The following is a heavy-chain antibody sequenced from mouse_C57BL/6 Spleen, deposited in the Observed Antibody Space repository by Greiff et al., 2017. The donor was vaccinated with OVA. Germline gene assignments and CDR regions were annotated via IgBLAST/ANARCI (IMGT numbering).Heavy chain of an antibody. CDR3: TLSGSSYDFDY. CDR1: GFNIKDYY. CDR2: IDPEDGDT. D-gene: IGHD1-1*01. Sequence: VQLQQSGAELVRPGASVKLSCTASGFNIKDYYMHWVKQRPEQGLEWIGRIDPEDGDTEYAPKFQGKATMTADTSSNTAYLQLSSLTSEDTAVYYCTLSGSSYDFDYWGQGTTLTVSS. J-gene: IGHJ2*01. V-gene: IGHV14-1*01.